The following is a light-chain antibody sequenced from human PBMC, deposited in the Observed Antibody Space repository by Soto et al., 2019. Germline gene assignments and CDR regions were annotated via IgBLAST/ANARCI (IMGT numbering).Light chain of an antibody. CDR1: QSVSSN. CDR2: GAS. J-gene: IGKJ1*01. V-gene: IGKV3-15*01. Sequence: EIVMTQSQATLSVSPGERATLSCRASQSVSSNLAGYQQKPGQAPRLLIYGASTRATGIPARFSGSGSGTEFTLTISSLQSEDFAVYYCQQYNNWPFPSWTFGQGTKVEIK. CDR3: QQYNNWPFPSWT.